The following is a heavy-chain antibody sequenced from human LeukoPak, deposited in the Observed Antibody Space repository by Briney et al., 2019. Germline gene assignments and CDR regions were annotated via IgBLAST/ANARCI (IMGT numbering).Heavy chain of an antibody. V-gene: IGHV4-59*11. D-gene: IGHD1-26*01. CDR3: ARRIGSYWHGGYFDY. Sequence: AETLSLTCAVSDDSFSSHDWTWIRQAPGKGLEWIGYISYIGSTNYNPFLKSRVTISIDTSKNQFSLKLSSVTAADTAVYYCARRIGSYWHGGYFDYWGQGTLVTVSS. CDR2: ISYIGST. J-gene: IGHJ4*02. CDR1: DDSFSSHD.